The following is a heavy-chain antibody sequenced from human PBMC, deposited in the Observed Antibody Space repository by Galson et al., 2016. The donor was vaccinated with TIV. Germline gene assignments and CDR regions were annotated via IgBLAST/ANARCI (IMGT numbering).Heavy chain of an antibody. CDR1: GIAFDDYA. CDR3: AKEGDASGCFYFDF. D-gene: IGHD6-19*01. V-gene: IGHV3-43D*03. Sequence: SLRLSCAASGIAFDDYAMHWVRQVPGKSLEWVSLISWDGSSSYYSDSVKGRFTVSRDNNKNSLYLQMNSLRVEDTAFYYCAKEGDASGCFYFDFWGQGTLVTVSS. CDR2: ISWDGSSS. J-gene: IGHJ4*02.